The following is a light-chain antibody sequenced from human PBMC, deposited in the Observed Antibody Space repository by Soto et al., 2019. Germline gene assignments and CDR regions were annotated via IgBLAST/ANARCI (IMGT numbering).Light chain of an antibody. Sequence: QSALTQPRSVSGSPGQSVTISGTGTNSDVGGYDYVSWYLLHPGKAPKLMIYDVGRRPSGVPDRFSGSKSGNTASLTISGLQAEDEADYYCCSYAGTYTFVFGGGTKLTVL. CDR1: NSDVGGYDY. V-gene: IGLV2-11*01. CDR3: CSYAGTYTFV. CDR2: DVG. J-gene: IGLJ2*01.